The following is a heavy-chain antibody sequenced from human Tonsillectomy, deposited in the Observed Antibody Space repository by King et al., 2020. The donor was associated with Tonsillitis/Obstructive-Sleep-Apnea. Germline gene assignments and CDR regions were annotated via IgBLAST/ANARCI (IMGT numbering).Heavy chain of an antibody. Sequence: QLQESGPGLVKPSQTLSLTCTVSGGSITSGGNYCGWVRQHPGKGLEWIGHIYHSGNNYYNPSLKSRITMSVDASENQFSLKLTSVTAADTAVYYCVRVTGKVPIFDYWGQGTLVTVSS. V-gene: IGHV4-31*03. CDR1: GGSITSGGNY. J-gene: IGHJ4*02. D-gene: IGHD3-9*01. CDR3: VRVTGKVPIFDY. CDR2: IYHSGNN.